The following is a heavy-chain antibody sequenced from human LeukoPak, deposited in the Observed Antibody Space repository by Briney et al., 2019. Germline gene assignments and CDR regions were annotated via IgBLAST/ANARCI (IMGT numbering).Heavy chain of an antibody. Sequence: QPGRSLRLSCAASGFTFSTTGLHWVRQAPGKGLEWVAMISPDGSTTFYTDSMKGRLTISRDNSNNTLYLQMNSLRLEDTALYYYATEGEEWTNFDYWGQGTLVTVSS. CDR3: ATEGEEWTNFDY. J-gene: IGHJ4*02. CDR2: ISPDGSTT. V-gene: IGHV3-30*04. CDR1: GFTFSTTG. D-gene: IGHD3-3*01.